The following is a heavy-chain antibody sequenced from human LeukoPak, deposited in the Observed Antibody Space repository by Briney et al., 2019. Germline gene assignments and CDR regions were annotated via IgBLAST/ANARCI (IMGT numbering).Heavy chain of an antibody. CDR2: IYHSGST. Sequence: SETLSLTCAVSGYSISSGYYWGWIRQPPWKGLEWIGSIYHSGSTYYNPSLKSRVTISVDTSKNQFSLKLSSVTAADTAVYYCAREGFGGVIVRSDAFDIWGQGTMVTVSS. D-gene: IGHD3-16*02. V-gene: IGHV4-38-2*02. CDR1: GYSISSGYY. CDR3: AREGFGGVIVRSDAFDI. J-gene: IGHJ3*02.